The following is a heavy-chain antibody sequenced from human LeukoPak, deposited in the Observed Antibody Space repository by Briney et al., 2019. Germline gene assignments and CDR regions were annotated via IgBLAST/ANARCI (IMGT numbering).Heavy chain of an antibody. D-gene: IGHD2-2*02. CDR2: INAGNGNT. CDR3: ARMKRYCSSTSCYIGPFDY. V-gene: IGHV1-3*01. J-gene: IGHJ4*02. CDR1: GYTFTSYA. Sequence: ASVTVSCKASGYTFTSYAMHWVRQAPGQRLEWMGWINAGNGNTKYSQKFQGRVTITRDTSASTAYMELSSLRSEDTAVYYCARMKRYCSSTSCYIGPFDYWGQGTLVTVSS.